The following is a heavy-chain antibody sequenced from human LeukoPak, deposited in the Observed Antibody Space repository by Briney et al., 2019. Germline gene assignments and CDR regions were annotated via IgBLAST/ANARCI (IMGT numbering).Heavy chain of an antibody. V-gene: IGHV7-4-1*02. Sequence: ASVKVSCKASGYTFTSSALNWVRQAPAQGLEWMGWINTNTGNPTYAQGFTGRFVFSLDTSVSTAYLHISSLEAEDTAIYYCATDLKKGDSGCFDYWGQGTLVTVSS. D-gene: IGHD6-19*01. CDR3: ATDLKKGDSGCFDY. CDR2: INTNTGNP. CDR1: GYTFTSSA. J-gene: IGHJ4*02.